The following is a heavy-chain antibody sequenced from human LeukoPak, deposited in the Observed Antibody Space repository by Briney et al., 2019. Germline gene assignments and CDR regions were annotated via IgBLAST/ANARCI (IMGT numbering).Heavy chain of an antibody. CDR1: GFTFSSYA. CDR2: ISYDGSNK. Sequence: GRSLRLSCAASGFTFSSYAMHWVRQAPGKGLEWVAVISYDGSNKYYADSVKGRFTISRDNSKNTLYLQMNSLRAEDTAVYYCAKVGGSSENDAFDIWGQGTMVTVSS. V-gene: IGHV3-30-3*01. J-gene: IGHJ3*02. CDR3: AKVGGSSENDAFDI. D-gene: IGHD1-26*01.